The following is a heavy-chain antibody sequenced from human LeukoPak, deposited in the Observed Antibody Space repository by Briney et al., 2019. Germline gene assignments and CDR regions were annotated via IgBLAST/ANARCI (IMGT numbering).Heavy chain of an antibody. CDR3: AKLSWNDKGRFDC. CDR1: GFTFSSYW. Sequence: PGGSLRLSCAASGFTFSSYWMHWVRQGPGKGLVWVSRINSDGSSTRYADSVKGRFTISRGNSKSTLYLQMNSLRAEDTAVYYCAKLSWNDKGRFDCWGQGTLVTVSS. V-gene: IGHV3-74*01. D-gene: IGHD1-1*01. J-gene: IGHJ4*02. CDR2: INSDGSST.